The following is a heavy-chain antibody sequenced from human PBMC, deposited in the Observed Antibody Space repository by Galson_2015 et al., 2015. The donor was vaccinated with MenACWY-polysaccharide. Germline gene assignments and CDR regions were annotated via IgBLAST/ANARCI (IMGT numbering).Heavy chain of an antibody. CDR2: IYWDDDE. J-gene: IGHJ4*02. D-gene: IGHD3-10*01. Sequence: PALVKPTQTLTLTCTFSGFSLSTSGVGVGWIRQPPGKALEWLALIYWDDDERYSPSLRRRLTITKDTSKNQVVLTMTNMDPLDTATYYCAHTSRGVGDYWGQGTLVTVSS. V-gene: IGHV2-5*02. CDR3: AHTSRGVGDY. CDR1: GFSLSTSGVG.